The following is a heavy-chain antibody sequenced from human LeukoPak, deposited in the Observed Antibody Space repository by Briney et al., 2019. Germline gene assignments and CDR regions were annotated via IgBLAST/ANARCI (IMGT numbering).Heavy chain of an antibody. D-gene: IGHD2-2*01. V-gene: IGHV3-7*03. Sequence: PGGSLRLSCAASGFTFSTYWMSWVRQVPGKGLEWVANIKQDGSEKYSVDSTRGRFTISRDNSKNTLYLQMNSLRAEDTAVYYCAKGPIPSEVVVPAAKYSFDYWGQGTLVTVSS. J-gene: IGHJ4*02. CDR1: GFTFSTYW. CDR2: IKQDGSEK. CDR3: AKGPIPSEVVVPAAKYSFDY.